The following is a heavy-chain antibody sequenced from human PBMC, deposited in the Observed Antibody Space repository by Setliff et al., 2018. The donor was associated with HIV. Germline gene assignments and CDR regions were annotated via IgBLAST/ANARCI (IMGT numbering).Heavy chain of an antibody. J-gene: IGHJ4*02. CDR3: ARGVPAVTGYHFDY. CDR2: IRGKAYGETA. D-gene: IGHD6-19*01. CDR1: GFTFGDYA. V-gene: IGHV3-49*04. Sequence: PGESLRLSCTASGFTFGDYAVSWVHQAPGKGLEWVGFIRGKAYGETADFAASLKGRFTISRDDSKSIAYLQMNSLKTEDTAVYYCARGVPAVTGYHFDYWGQGTLVTVSS.